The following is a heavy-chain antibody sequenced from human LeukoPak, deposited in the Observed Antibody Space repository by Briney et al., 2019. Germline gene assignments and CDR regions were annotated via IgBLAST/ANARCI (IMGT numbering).Heavy chain of an antibody. CDR1: GFTFSRYG. D-gene: IGHD3-10*01. CDR2: IWNDGSNE. CDR3: AKRDAKISGSDSFDI. J-gene: IGHJ3*02. V-gene: IGHV3-33*06. Sequence: PGRSLRLSCAASGFTFSRYGMHWVRQAPGKGLEWVAVIWNDGSNEKYADSVKGRFTISRDNSENTLYLQMNSLRAEDTAMYYCAKRDAKISGSDSFDIWGQGTMVTVSS.